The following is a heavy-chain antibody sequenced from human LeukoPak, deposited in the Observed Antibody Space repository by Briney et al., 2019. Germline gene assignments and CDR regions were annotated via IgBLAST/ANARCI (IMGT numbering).Heavy chain of an antibody. CDR1: GGTFSSYA. V-gene: IGHV1-69*05. CDR2: IIPIFGTA. CDR3: ARGPSYCSGGSCFPYYYYYYMDV. Sequence: ASVKVSCKASGGTFSSYAISWVRQAPGQGLEWMGRIIPIFGTANYAQKFQGRGTITTDESTSTAYMELSSLRSEDTAVYYCARGPSYCSGGSCFPYYYYYYMDVWGKGTTVTVSS. D-gene: IGHD2-15*01. J-gene: IGHJ6*03.